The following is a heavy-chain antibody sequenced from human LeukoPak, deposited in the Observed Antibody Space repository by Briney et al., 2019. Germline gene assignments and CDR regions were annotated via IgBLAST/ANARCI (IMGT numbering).Heavy chain of an antibody. V-gene: IGHV1-3*01. J-gene: IGHJ6*02. CDR1: GYTFTSYA. Sequence: ASVKVSCKASGYTFTSYAMHWVRQAPGQRLEWMGWINAGNGNTKYSQKFQGRVTITRDTSASTAYMELSSLRSEDTAVYYCARECRLLWFGESCMDVWGQGTTVTVSS. CDR2: INAGNGNT. D-gene: IGHD3-10*01. CDR3: ARECRLLWFGESCMDV.